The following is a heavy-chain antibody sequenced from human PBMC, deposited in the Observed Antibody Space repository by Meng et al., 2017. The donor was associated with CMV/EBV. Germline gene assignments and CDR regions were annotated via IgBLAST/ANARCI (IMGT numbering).Heavy chain of an antibody. D-gene: IGHD1-26*01. V-gene: IGHV4-39*01. J-gene: IGHJ4*02. CDR2: LYYTGST. CDR3: ARPGGASPTTGVF. Sequence: SETLSLTCTVSGGSISSSSYYWGWVRQPPGQGFEWIGSLYYTGSTYYNTSLGSRVTMSVDTSRNQFSLKLSSVTAADTAVYYCARPGGASPTTGVFWGPGILVTVSS. CDR1: GGSISSSSYY.